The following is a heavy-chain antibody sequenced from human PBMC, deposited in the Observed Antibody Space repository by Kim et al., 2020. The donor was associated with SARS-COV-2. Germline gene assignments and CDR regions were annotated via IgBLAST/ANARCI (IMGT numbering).Heavy chain of an antibody. CDR3: ARGRTRTRGFRDAFDI. V-gene: IGHV3-48*02. J-gene: IGHJ3*02. D-gene: IGHD3-10*01. CDR1: GFTFSSYS. Sequence: GGSLRLSCAASGFTFSSYSMNWVRQAPGKGLEWVSYISSSSSTIYYADSVKGRFTISRDNAKNSLYLQMNSLRDEDTAVYYCARGRTRTRGFRDAFDIWGQGTMVTVSS. CDR2: ISSSSSTI.